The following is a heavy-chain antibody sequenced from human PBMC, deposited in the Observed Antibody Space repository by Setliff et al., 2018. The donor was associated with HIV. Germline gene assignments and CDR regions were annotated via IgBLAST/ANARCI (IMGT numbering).Heavy chain of an antibody. J-gene: IGHJ6*03. CDR3: ARRVGITIFGAPNQYYYMDV. V-gene: IGHV1-18*01. Sequence: GASVKVSCKASGYTFTSYGISWVRQAPGQGLEWMGWISAYNGNTNYAQKLQGRVTMTTDTSTRTAYMELRSLRSDDTAVYYCARRVGITIFGAPNQYYYMDVWGKGTTVTVSS. CDR2: ISAYNGNT. CDR1: GYTFTSYG. D-gene: IGHD3-3*01.